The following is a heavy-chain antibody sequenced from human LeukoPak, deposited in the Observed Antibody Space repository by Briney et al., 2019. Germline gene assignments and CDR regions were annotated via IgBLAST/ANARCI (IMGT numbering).Heavy chain of an antibody. Sequence: GGSLRLSCAVSGFTVSINYMSWVRQAPGKGLEWVSVIYTGDKTYYAESVKGRFTISRDISKNTLYLQMNSLRADDTAAYYCARGGDGTYYYDSSAFVRFDDWGQGTLVTVSS. J-gene: IGHJ4*02. CDR1: GFTVSINY. V-gene: IGHV3-66*01. CDR3: ARGGDGTYYYDSSAFVRFDD. D-gene: IGHD3-22*01. CDR2: IYTGDKT.